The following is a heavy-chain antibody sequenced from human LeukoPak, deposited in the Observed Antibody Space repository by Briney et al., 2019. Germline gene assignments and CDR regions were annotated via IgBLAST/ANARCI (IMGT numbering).Heavy chain of an antibody. CDR3: VARGGWARFDY. CDR1: GFTFSSYW. D-gene: IGHD6-19*01. J-gene: IGHJ4*02. V-gene: IGHV3-7*01. Sequence: GGSLRLSCAAAGFTFSSYWMSWDRQAPGKVREWVANIKQDGSEKYYVDSVKGRFTISRDNAKNSLYLQMNSLRAEDTAVYYCVARGGWARFDYWGQGTLVTVSS. CDR2: IKQDGSEK.